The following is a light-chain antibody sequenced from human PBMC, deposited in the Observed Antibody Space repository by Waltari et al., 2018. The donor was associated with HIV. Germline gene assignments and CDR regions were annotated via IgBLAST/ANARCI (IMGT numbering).Light chain of an antibody. Sequence: QSVLTQPPSVSEAPRQRVTIPCSGSRSNIGTNAVNWYQQLPGKAPKLLIYYDDLLPSGVSDRFSGSKSGTSASLAISGLQSEDEADYYCAAWDDSLNGYVFGTGTKVTVL. CDR1: RSNIGTNA. CDR3: AAWDDSLNGYV. CDR2: YDD. J-gene: IGLJ1*01. V-gene: IGLV1-36*01.